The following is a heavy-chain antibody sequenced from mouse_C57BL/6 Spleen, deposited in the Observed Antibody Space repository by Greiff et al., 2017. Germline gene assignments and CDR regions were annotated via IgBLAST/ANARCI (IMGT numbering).Heavy chain of an antibody. J-gene: IGHJ4*01. D-gene: IGHD2-1*01. CDR2: IDPSDSYT. V-gene: IGHV1-59*01. Sequence: QVQLQQPGAELVRPGTSVKLSCKASGYTFTSYWMHWVKQRPGQGLEWIGVIDPSDSYTNYNQKFKGKATLTVDTSSSTAYMQLSSLTSEDSAVYYCARNVDYGNYDYAMDYWGQGTSVTVSS. CDR1: GYTFTSYW. CDR3: ARNVDYGNYDYAMDY.